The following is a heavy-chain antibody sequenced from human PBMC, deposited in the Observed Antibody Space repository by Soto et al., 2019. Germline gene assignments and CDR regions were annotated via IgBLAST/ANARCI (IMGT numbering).Heavy chain of an antibody. CDR3: SRGRDPHKGGRT. V-gene: IGHV4-59*12. Sequence: SETLSLTCTVSGDSISSSYWSWIRQSPGKGLEWIGYIYYSGSTNYNASLKSRVTISVDTSKNQFSLRLSSVTAADTAVYFCSRGRDPHKGGRTWGQGTLVTVSS. J-gene: IGHJ5*02. CDR2: IYYSGST. CDR1: GDSISSSY. D-gene: IGHD3-16*01.